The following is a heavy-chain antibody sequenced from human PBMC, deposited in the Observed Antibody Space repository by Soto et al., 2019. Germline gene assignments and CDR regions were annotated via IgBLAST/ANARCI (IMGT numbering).Heavy chain of an antibody. V-gene: IGHV1-3*01. CDR1: GYTFTSYA. Sequence: ASVKVSCKASGYTFTSYAMHWVRQAPGQRLEWMGWINAGNGNTKYSQKFQGRVTITRDTSASTAYIELSSLRSEETPVYHCARVLSPLRFTYCYCGMDVWGQGTTVTVSS. J-gene: IGHJ6*02. D-gene: IGHD3-16*01. CDR2: INAGNGNT. CDR3: ARVLSPLRFTYCYCGMDV.